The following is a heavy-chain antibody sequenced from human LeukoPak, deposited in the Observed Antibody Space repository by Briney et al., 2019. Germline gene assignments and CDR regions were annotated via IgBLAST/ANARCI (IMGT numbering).Heavy chain of an antibody. J-gene: IGHJ4*02. Sequence: SETLSLTCTVSGGSISSYYWSWIRQPPGKGLEWIGYIYYTGSTNYNPSLKSRVTISVDTSKNQFSLKLSSVTAADTAVYYCARDNPTMITPSEYWGQGTLVTVSP. CDR2: IYYTGST. CDR1: GGSISSYY. V-gene: IGHV4-59*01. CDR3: ARDNPTMITPSEY. D-gene: IGHD3-16*01.